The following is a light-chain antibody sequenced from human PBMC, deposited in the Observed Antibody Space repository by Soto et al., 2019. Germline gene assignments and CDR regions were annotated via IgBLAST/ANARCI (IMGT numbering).Light chain of an antibody. CDR1: QSVSSF. Sequence: ETVMTQSPGTLSVSLGERATLSCRTSQSVSSFLAWYQQKPGQAPRLLIYDAPNRATGIPARFSGRGSGTDFTLTISSLEPEDFAVYYCQQRSNWLTFGGGTKVEIK. J-gene: IGKJ4*01. CDR2: DAP. CDR3: QQRSNWLT. V-gene: IGKV3-11*01.